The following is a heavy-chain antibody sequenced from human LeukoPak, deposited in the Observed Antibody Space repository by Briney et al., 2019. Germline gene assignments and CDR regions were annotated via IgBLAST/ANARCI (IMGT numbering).Heavy chain of an antibody. CDR2: INPNSGGT. Sequence: ASVKVSCKASGYTFTGYYMHWVRQAPGQGLEWMGWINPNSGGTNYAQKFQGWVTMTRDTSISTAYMELSRLRSDDTAVYYCARANNFDWFKPTSIYFDYWGQGTLVTVSS. V-gene: IGHV1-2*04. CDR1: GYTFTGYY. CDR3: ARANNFDWFKPTSIYFDY. D-gene: IGHD3-9*01. J-gene: IGHJ4*02.